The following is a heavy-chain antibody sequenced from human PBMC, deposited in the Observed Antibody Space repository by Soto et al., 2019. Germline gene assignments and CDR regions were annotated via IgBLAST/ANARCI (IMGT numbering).Heavy chain of an antibody. CDR2: INGYNGKT. CDR1: GYTFTIYG. Sequence: QVQLVQSGAEVKKPGASVKVSCKASGYTFTIYGITWVRQAPGQGLEWLGWINGYNGKTNYAQKLQGRVTMTTDTSPSTAYMELRSPRSDDTAVYYCARMGDVPYYYYGMDVWGQGTTVNVSS. J-gene: IGHJ6*02. CDR3: ARMGDVPYYYYGMDV. D-gene: IGHD3-16*01. V-gene: IGHV1-18*01.